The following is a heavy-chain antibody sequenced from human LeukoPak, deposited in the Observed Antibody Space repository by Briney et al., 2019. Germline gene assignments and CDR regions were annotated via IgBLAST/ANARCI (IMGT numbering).Heavy chain of an antibody. CDR2: ISSSSSYI. CDR3: ARVDFWSGYYRVLGTDY. Sequence: GGSLRLSCAASGFTFSSYSMNWVRQAPGKGLEWVSSISSSSSYIYYADSVKGRFTISRDKDKNSLYLQMNSLRAEDTAVYYCARVDFWSGYYRVLGTDYWGQGTLVTVSS. J-gene: IGHJ4*02. D-gene: IGHD3-3*01. V-gene: IGHV3-21*01. CDR1: GFTFSSYS.